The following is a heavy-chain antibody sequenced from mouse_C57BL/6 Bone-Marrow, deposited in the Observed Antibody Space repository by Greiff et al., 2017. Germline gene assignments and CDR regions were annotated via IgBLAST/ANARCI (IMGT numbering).Heavy chain of an antibody. J-gene: IGHJ2*01. V-gene: IGHV5-16*01. CDR3: ARDDGNYEGFDY. CDR1: GFTFSDYY. Sequence: EVKVVESEGGLVQPGSSMKLSCTASGFTFSDYYMAWVRQVPEKGLEWVANINYDGSSTYYLDSLKSRFIISRDNAKNILYLQMSSLKSEDTATYYCARDDGNYEGFDYWGQGTTLTVSS. CDR2: INYDGSST. D-gene: IGHD2-1*01.